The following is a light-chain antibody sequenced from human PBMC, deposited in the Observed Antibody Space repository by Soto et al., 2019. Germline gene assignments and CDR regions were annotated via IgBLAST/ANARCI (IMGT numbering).Light chain of an antibody. CDR2: GAS. J-gene: IGKJ4*01. V-gene: IGKV3-15*01. Sequence: EIGMTQSPATLSVSPGERATLSCRASQSVRDNLAWYQQKPGQTPRLLIYGASTRATGIPDRFSGSGSVTEFTLTISSLQSEEFAVYYCQQYNNWPLTFGGGTKGESK. CDR3: QQYNNWPLT. CDR1: QSVRDN.